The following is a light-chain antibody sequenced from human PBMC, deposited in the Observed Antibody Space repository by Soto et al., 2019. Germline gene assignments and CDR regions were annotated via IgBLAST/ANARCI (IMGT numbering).Light chain of an antibody. CDR2: NNN. CDR1: SSNIGTNA. CDR3: GTWDNSLSAGV. V-gene: IGLV1-44*01. J-gene: IGLJ1*01. Sequence: QSVLTQPPSASGTPGQRVTISCSGGSSNIGTNAVNWYQQLPGTAPKLLIYNNNQRPSGVPDRFSGSKSGTSATLDITGLQTGDEADYYCGTWDNSLSAGVFGTGTKVTVL.